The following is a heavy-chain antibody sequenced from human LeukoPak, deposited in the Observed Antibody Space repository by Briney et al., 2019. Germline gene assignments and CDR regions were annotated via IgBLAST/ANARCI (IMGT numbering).Heavy chain of an antibody. Sequence: SETLSLTCTVSGGSISSYYWSWLRQPAGKGLEWIGRIYTSGSTNYNPSLKSRVTMSVDTSKNQFSLKLSSVTAADTAVYYCAKVPITGLELRGGYFQHWGQGTLVTVSS. D-gene: IGHD1-7*01. CDR3: AKVPITGLELRGGYFQH. CDR2: IYTSGST. CDR1: GGSISSYY. J-gene: IGHJ1*01. V-gene: IGHV4-4*07.